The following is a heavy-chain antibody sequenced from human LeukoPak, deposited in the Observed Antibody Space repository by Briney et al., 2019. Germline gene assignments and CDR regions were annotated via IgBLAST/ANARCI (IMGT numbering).Heavy chain of an antibody. V-gene: IGHV4-34*01. CDR1: GGSISNYY. J-gene: IGHJ6*03. CDR2: INHSGST. D-gene: IGHD3-10*01. CDR3: ARVGYYGSGSYPVGNPYYYYYYMDV. Sequence: PSETLSPTCTVSGGSISNYYWSWIRQPPGKGLEWIGEINHSGSTNYNPSLKSRVTISVDTSKNQFSLKLSSVTAADTAVYYCARVGYYGSGSYPVGNPYYYYYYMDVWGKGTTVTISS.